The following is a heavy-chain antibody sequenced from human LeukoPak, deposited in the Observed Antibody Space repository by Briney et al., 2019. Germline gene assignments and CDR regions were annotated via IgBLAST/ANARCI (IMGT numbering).Heavy chain of an antibody. CDR1: GGSFSGYY. CDR3: ARLRDGYHYFDY. CDR2: INHSGST. V-gene: IGHV4-34*01. D-gene: IGHD5-24*01. Sequence: PSETLSLTCAVYGGSFSGYYWSWIRQPPGKGLEWIGEINHSGSTNYNPSLKSRVTISVDTSKNQFSLKLSSVTAVDTAVYYCARLRDGYHYFDYWGQGTLVTVSS. J-gene: IGHJ4*02.